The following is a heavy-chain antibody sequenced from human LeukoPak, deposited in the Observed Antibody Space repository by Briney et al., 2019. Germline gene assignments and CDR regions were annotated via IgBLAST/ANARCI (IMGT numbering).Heavy chain of an antibody. D-gene: IGHD6-13*01. V-gene: IGHV4-59*01. CDR1: GGSISSYY. J-gene: IGHJ4*02. CDR3: ARNLIPEQLVLNF. Sequence: NPSETLSLTCTVSGGSISSYYWNWIRQPPGKGLEWIGYIYYTGSTNYNPSLKSRVTMSVDTSKNQFSLNLRSVTPEDTAVYYCARNLIPEQLVLNFWGQGTLVTVSS. CDR2: IYYTGST.